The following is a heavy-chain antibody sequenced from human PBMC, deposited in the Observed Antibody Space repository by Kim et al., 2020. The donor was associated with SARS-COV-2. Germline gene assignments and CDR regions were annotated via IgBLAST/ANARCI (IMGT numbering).Heavy chain of an antibody. V-gene: IGHV5-51*01. CDR1: GYRFTNNW. Sequence: GESLKISCEGSGYRFTNNWIAWVRQMPGKGLEWMGIIHPDDSDSRYSPSFQGQVTMSVDKSINTAYVQWSSLKTSDTAMYYCATLRLVGEDFNNWGQGTLVTVSS. D-gene: IGHD6-19*01. J-gene: IGHJ4*02. CDR2: IHPDDSDS. CDR3: ATLRLVGEDFNN.